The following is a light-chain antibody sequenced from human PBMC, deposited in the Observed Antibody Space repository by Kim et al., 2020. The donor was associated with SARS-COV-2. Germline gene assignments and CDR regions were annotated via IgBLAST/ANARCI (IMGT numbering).Light chain of an antibody. CDR2: GIS. CDR3: QQYGTA. V-gene: IGKV3-20*01. CDR1: QPVASSY. J-gene: IGKJ4*01. Sequence: TLALSPGDRATLTCKTSQPVASSYFAGFQQKPGQAPRLLIYGISTRATGIPDRFSGSGSGTDFTLTISRLEAEDFAVYYCQQYGTAFGGGTRVEI.